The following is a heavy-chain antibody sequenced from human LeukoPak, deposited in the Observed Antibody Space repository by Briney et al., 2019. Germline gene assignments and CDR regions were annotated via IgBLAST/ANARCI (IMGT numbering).Heavy chain of an antibody. V-gene: IGHV4-34*01. D-gene: IGHD3-16*01. J-gene: IGHJ4*02. CDR3: ARHAITFGGVMYYFDY. CDR1: GGSFSTYY. Sequence: SETLSLTCAVYGGSFSTYYWSWVRQPPGSGLEWIGDINQSGSTNYSPSLKSRVTISVDTSKNQFSLKLSSVTAADTAVYYCARHAITFGGVMYYFDYWGQGTLVTVSS. CDR2: INQSGST.